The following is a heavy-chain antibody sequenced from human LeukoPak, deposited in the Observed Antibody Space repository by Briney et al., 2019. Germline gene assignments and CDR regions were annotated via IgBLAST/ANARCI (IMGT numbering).Heavy chain of an antibody. CDR1: GFTFSSYE. D-gene: IGHD4-17*01. Sequence: GGSLRLSCAASGFTFSSYEMNWVRQAPGKGLEWVSYISSSGSTIYYADSVKGRFTISRDNAKNSLYLQMNSLRAEDAAVYYCARVSPNTVTTLQYFDYWGQGTLVTVSS. V-gene: IGHV3-48*03. J-gene: IGHJ4*02. CDR2: ISSSGSTI. CDR3: ARVSPNTVTTLQYFDY.